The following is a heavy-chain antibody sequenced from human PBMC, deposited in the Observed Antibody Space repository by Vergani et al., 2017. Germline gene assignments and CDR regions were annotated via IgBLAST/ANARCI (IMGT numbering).Heavy chain of an antibody. J-gene: IGHJ3*02. CDR1: GYTFTSYA. CDR3: ARPTYYYDSSGYPDAFDI. Sequence: QVQLVQSGAEVKKPGASVKVSCKASGYTFTSYAMHWVRQAPGQRLEWMGWINAGNGNTKYSQKFQGRVPITRDTSASTACMERSSLRSEDTAVYYCARPTYYYDSSGYPDAFDIWGQGTMVTVSS. V-gene: IGHV1-3*01. CDR2: INAGNGNT. D-gene: IGHD3-22*01.